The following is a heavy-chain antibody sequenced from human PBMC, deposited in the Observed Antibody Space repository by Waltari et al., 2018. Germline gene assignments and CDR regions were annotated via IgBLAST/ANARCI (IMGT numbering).Heavy chain of an antibody. D-gene: IGHD2-21*01. V-gene: IGHV3-7*01. CDR1: GFTFSSKW. CDR3: ARAYS. J-gene: IGHJ4*02. CDR2: IKEDGNER. Sequence: EMQLVESGGTLVQPGGSLRLSCAASGFTFSSKWMCWVRQAPGKGLEWVASIKEDGNERYYLDSVKGRFTISRDNAKNSLYLQMNSLTAEDTALYYCARAYSWGQGTLVTVSS.